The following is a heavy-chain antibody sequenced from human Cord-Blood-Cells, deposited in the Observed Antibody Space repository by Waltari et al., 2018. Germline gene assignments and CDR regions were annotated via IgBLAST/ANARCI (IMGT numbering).Heavy chain of an antibody. CDR3: ARARYYDSSGYYYDAFDI. CDR2: IIPLFGPE. Sequence: QVQLVQSGAEVKKPGSSVKVSCKASGGTFSSYAISWVRQAPGQGLEWMAGIIPLFGPENYEQKFQGRVTITADESTSTGYMELSSLRSEDTAVYYCARARYYDSSGYYYDAFDIWGQGTMVTVSS. J-gene: IGHJ3*02. V-gene: IGHV1-69*01. D-gene: IGHD3-22*01. CDR1: GGTFSSYA.